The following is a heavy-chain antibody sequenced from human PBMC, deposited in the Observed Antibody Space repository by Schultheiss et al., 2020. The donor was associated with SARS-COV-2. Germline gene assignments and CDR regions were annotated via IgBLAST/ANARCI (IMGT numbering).Heavy chain of an antibody. V-gene: IGHV3-23*01. Sequence: GGSLRLSCAASGFAFGSYAMSWVRQTPGKGLEWVSGISGSGGSTYNVDSVKGRFTTSRDNSKNTLYLQMNSLRAEDTAVYYCARVVVHSSGWVPFDYWGQGMLVTVSS. J-gene: IGHJ4*02. CDR2: ISGSGGST. D-gene: IGHD6-19*01. CDR1: GFAFGSYA. CDR3: ARVVVHSSGWVPFDY.